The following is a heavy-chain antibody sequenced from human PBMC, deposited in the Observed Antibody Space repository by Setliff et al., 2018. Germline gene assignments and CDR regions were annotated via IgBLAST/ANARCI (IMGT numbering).Heavy chain of an antibody. D-gene: IGHD3-22*01. CDR2: IYYGGTT. CDR3: ARHRRDSSGNYFVGLYYFDY. CDR1: GGSISSYY. Sequence: SETLSLTCSVSGGSISSYYWSWIRQPPGKGLEWIGYIYYGGTTNYNPSLKSRVSISLDTSKSQFSLRLSSLTAADTAVYYCARHRRDSSGNYFVGLYYFDYWGQGTPVTVSS. V-gene: IGHV4-59*08. J-gene: IGHJ4*02.